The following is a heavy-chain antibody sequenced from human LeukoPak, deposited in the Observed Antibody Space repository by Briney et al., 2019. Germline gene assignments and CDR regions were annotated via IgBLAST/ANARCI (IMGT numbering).Heavy chain of an antibody. Sequence: GGSLRLSCAASGFTFSSYEMNWVRQAPGKGLEWVTYISSSGSTIYYADSVKGRFTISRDNSKNTLYLQMNSLRAEDTAVYYCAKDRHTDNRYSSSALDGIFFDYWGQGTLVTVSS. CDR1: GFTFSSYE. J-gene: IGHJ4*02. V-gene: IGHV3-48*03. D-gene: IGHD6-6*01. CDR2: ISSSGSTI. CDR3: AKDRHTDNRYSSSALDGIFFDY.